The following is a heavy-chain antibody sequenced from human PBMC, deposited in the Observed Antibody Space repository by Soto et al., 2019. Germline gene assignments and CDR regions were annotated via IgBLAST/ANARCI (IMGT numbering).Heavy chain of an antibody. Sequence: PSETLSLTCTVSGGSISSYYWSWIRQPPGKGLEWIGYIYYSGSTNYNPSLKSRVTISVDTSKNQFSLKLSSVTAADTAVYYCARDVWFGGLQPVDYYYGMDVWGQGTTVTVSS. CDR2: IYYSGST. V-gene: IGHV4-59*01. CDR3: ARDVWFGGLQPVDYYYGMDV. D-gene: IGHD3-10*01. J-gene: IGHJ6*02. CDR1: GGSISSYY.